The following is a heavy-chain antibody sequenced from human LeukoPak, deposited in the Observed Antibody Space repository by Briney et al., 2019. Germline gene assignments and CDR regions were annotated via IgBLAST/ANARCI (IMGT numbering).Heavy chain of an antibody. CDR3: AREIRGCYAAY. Sequence: PGGTLRLSCAASGFNFVNYAMHWVRQAPGMGLDWVALISYDGSFQSYADSVKGRFTISRDSSTNTVSLQMNSLRDEDTAMYYCAREIRGCYAAYWGQGILVTVSS. CDR1: GFNFVNYA. V-gene: IGHV3-30*04. CDR2: ISYDGSFQ. D-gene: IGHD2-21*01. J-gene: IGHJ4*02.